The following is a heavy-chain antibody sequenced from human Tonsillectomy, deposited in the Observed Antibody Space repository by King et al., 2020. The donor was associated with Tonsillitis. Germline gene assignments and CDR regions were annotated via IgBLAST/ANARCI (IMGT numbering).Heavy chain of an antibody. V-gene: IGHV4-59*01. Sequence: QLQESGPGLVKPSETLSLTCTVSGGSISTYYWSWIRQPPGKGLEWIGYIYYSGSTNYHPSLKNRVTITVDTSKNQLSLKLSSVTAADTAVYFLAREYWGKWAFDIWGQGTMVTVSS. CDR1: GGSISTYY. J-gene: IGHJ3*02. D-gene: IGHD7-27*01. CDR2: IYYSGST. CDR3: AREYWGKWAFDI.